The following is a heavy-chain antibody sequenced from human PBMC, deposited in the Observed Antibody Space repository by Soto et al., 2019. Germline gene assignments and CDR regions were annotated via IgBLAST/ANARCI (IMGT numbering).Heavy chain of an antibody. J-gene: IGHJ4*02. V-gene: IGHV4-59*12. CDR2: IFYRGST. D-gene: IGHD4-17*01. Sequence: SETLSLTCTVSGGSISSYFWSWVRQPPGKGLEWIGSIFYRGSTNYNPSLKSRVTISVDTSKNQFSLKLSSVTAADTAVYYCASPYGGNAFRDYWGQGTLVTVSS. CDR3: ASPYGGNAFRDY. CDR1: GGSISSYF.